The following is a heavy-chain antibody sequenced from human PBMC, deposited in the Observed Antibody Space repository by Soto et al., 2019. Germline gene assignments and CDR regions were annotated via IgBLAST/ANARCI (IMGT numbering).Heavy chain of an antibody. V-gene: IGHV1-46*01. Sequence: SVKVSCKASGYTFTSYYMHWVRQAPVQGLEWMGIINPSGGSTSYAQKFQGRVTMTRDTSTSTVYMELSSLRSEDTAVYYCARGTGSFSQSRPTNWFDPWGQGTLVTVSS. CDR3: ARGTGSFSQSRPTNWFDP. J-gene: IGHJ5*02. CDR2: INPSGGST. D-gene: IGHD1-1*01. CDR1: GYTFTSYY.